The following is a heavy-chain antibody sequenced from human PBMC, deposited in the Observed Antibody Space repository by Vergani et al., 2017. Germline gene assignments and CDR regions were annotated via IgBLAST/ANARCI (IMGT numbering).Heavy chain of an antibody. J-gene: IGHJ6*03. V-gene: IGHV3-49*04. Sequence: EVRLLESGGGLVQPGGSLRLSCAASGFTFNIYAMSWVRQAPGKGLEWVAFIWSKPYGGTTEYAASVKGRFTISRDDSKSIAYLQMSSLKAEDTAVYYSARRRRQQLVPDNYYYYMDVWGKGTTVTVSS. CDR1: GFTFNIYA. CDR2: IWSKPYGGTT. CDR3: ARRRRQQLVPDNYYYYMDV. D-gene: IGHD6-13*01.